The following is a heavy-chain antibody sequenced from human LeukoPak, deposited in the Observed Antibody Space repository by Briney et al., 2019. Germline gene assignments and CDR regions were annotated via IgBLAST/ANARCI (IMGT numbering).Heavy chain of an antibody. J-gene: IGHJ3*02. CDR3: ARENGDYADAFDI. Sequence: PGRSLRLSCAASGFIFSGYGMHWVRQAPGKGLEWVSSISSTSGYIFYADSVQGRFTISRDNAKSSLYLQMNSLRAEDTAVYYCARENGDYADAFDIWGQGTMVTVSS. CDR1: GFIFSGYG. V-gene: IGHV3-21*01. D-gene: IGHD4-17*01. CDR2: ISSTSGYI.